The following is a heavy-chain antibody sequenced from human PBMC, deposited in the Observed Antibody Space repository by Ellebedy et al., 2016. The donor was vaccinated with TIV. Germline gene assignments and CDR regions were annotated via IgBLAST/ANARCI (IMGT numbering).Heavy chain of an antibody. CDR1: GFTFSSYA. Sequence: GESLKISCSASGFTFSSYAMHWVRQAPGKGLEYVSAISSNGGSTYYADSVKGRFTISRDNSKNTLYLQMSSLRAEDTAVYYCVKNGDGGYVMYYYDSSGYYGAFDIWGQGTMVTVSS. J-gene: IGHJ3*02. CDR3: VKNGDGGYVMYYYDSSGYYGAFDI. D-gene: IGHD3-22*01. CDR2: ISSNGGST. V-gene: IGHV3-64D*06.